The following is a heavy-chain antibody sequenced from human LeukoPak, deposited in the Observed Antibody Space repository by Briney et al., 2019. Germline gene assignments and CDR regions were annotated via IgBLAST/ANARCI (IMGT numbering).Heavy chain of an antibody. V-gene: IGHV3-30*02. CDR3: ASVGY. CDR1: GFTFSSFA. Sequence: PGGSLRLSCAASGFTFSSFAMSWIRQAPGKGLEWVAFIRYDGSNKYYADSVKGRFTISRDNSKNTLYLQMNSLRAENTAVYYCASVGYWGQGTLVTVSS. J-gene: IGHJ4*02. CDR2: IRYDGSNK.